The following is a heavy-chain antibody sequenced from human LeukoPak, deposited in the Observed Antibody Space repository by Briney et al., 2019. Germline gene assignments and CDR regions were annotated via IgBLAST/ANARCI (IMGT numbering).Heavy chain of an antibody. CDR2: IYYSGST. Sequence: SETLSLTCTVSGGSISSSSYYWVWVPPPPGKGLVGIANIYYSGSTYYSPSLRSRVTISVDTSQNQFSLRLTSVPAADTAVYYCARHASVSGNWPRPLDYWGQGSLVTVSS. CDR3: ARHASVSGNWPRPLDY. V-gene: IGHV4-39*01. J-gene: IGHJ4*02. D-gene: IGHD3-3*01. CDR1: GGSISSSSYY.